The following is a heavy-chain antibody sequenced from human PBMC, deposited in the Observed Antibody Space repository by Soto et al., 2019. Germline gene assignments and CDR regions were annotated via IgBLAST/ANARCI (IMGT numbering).Heavy chain of an antibody. D-gene: IGHD3-10*01. CDR2: IIPIFGTA. J-gene: IGHJ5*02. CDR1: GGTFSSYA. CDR3: ARSPDLRGKYYGTDDGRFDP. Sequence: SVKVSCKASGGTFSSYAISWVRQAPGQGLEWMGGIIPIFGTANYAQKFQGRVTITADESTNTAYMELSSLRSEDTAVYYCARSPDLRGKYYGTDDGRFDPWGQGTLVTVYS. V-gene: IGHV1-69*13.